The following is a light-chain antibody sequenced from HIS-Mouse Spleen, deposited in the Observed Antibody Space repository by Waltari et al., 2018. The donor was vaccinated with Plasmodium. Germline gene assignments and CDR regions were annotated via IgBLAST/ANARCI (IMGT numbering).Light chain of an antibody. CDR1: SRDVDGYNY. Sequence: QSALTQPPSASGSPGQSATISCTGTSRDVDGYNYVSWYQQHPGKAPKLMIYEVSNRPLGVPDRFSGSKSGNTASLTVSGLQAEDEADYYCSSYAGSNNLVFGGGTKLTVL. CDR3: SSYAGSNNLV. CDR2: EVS. J-gene: IGLJ2*01. V-gene: IGLV2-8*01.